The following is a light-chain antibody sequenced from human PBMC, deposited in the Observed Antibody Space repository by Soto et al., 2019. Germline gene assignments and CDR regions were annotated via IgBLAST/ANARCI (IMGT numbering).Light chain of an antibody. CDR1: QSVRSNN. CDR2: GAS. CDR3: QQYGSSPWT. V-gene: IGKV3-20*01. J-gene: IGKJ1*01. Sequence: EIVLAQSPGTLSLSPGERATLSCRASQSVRSNNLAWYQQKPGQVPRPIIYGASSRATGIPDRFSGSGAGTDFTFTISRLESEDFAVYYCQQYGSSPWTFGQGTKVDIK.